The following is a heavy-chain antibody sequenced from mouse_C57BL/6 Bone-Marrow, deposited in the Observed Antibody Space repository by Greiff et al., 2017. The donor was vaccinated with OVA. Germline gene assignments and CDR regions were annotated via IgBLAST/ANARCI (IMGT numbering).Heavy chain of an antibody. CDR2: IDPYDSYT. CDR3: AREGGLRPNFDY. Sequence: QFQLQQPGAELVMPGASVKLSCKASGYTFTSYWMHWVKQRPGQGLEWIGEIDPYDSYTNYNQKFKGKSTLTVDKSSSTAYMQLSSLTSEDSAVYYCAREGGLRPNFDYWGQGTTLTVSS. CDR1: GYTFTSYW. V-gene: IGHV1-69*01. D-gene: IGHD2-4*01. J-gene: IGHJ2*01.